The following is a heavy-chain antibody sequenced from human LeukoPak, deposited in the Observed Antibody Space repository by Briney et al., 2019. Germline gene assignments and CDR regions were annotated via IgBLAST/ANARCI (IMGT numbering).Heavy chain of an antibody. D-gene: IGHD2-15*01. CDR1: GFTFSSYE. CDR2: ISSSGSTI. Sequence: GGSLRLSCAASGFTFSSYEMNWVREAPGKGLEWVSYISSSGSTIYYADSVKGRFTISRDNDKNSLYLQMNSLRAEDTAVYYCSRDARLHYGMDVWGQGTTVTVSS. J-gene: IGHJ6*02. V-gene: IGHV3-48*03. CDR3: SRDARLHYGMDV.